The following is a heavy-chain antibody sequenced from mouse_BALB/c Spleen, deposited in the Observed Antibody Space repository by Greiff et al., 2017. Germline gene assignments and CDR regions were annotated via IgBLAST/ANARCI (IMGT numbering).Heavy chain of an antibody. CDR2: ISSGSSTI. V-gene: IGHV5-17*02. CDR3: AKGYYGSLDY. CDR1: GFTFSSFG. D-gene: IGHD1-1*01. J-gene: IGHJ4*01. Sequence: EVKVVESGGGLVQPGGSRKLSCAASGFTFSSFGMHWVRQAPEKGLEWVAYISSGSSTIYYADTVKGRFTISRDNPKNTLFLQMTSLRSEDTAMYYCAKGYYGSLDYWGQGTSVTVSS.